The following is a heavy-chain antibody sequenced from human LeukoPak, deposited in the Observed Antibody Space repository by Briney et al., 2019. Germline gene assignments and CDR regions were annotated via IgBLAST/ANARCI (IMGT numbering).Heavy chain of an antibody. V-gene: IGHV5-51*01. D-gene: IGHD6-13*01. CDR3: ARHNSGSSSSPYDY. CDR2: IYPGDSDT. J-gene: IGHJ4*02. CDR1: GYSFTNYW. Sequence: KSGESLKISCKGSGYSFTNYWIGWVRQVPGKGLEWMGIIYPGDSDTRYNPSFQGQVTISADKSINTAYLQCSSLRASDTAVYYCARHNSGSSSSPYDYWGQGTLVTVSS.